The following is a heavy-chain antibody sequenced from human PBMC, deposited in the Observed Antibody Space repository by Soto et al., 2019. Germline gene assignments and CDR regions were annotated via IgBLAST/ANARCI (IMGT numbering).Heavy chain of an antibody. V-gene: IGHV3-33*01. J-gene: IGHJ4*02. CDR1: GFTFSSYG. CDR3: ARSLSDAYSSGWYYFGY. Sequence: GGSLRLSCAASGFTFSSYGMHWVRQAPGKGLEWVAVIWYDGSNKYYADSVKGRFTISRDNSKNTLYLQMNSLRAEDTAVYYCARSLSDAYSSGWYYFGYWGQGTLVTVSS. CDR2: IWYDGSNK. D-gene: IGHD6-19*01.